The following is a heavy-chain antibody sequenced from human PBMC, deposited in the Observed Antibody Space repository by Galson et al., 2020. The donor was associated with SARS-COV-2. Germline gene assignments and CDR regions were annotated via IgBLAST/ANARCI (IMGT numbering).Heavy chain of an antibody. CDR2: INPSGGST. CDR3: ARDAGIAAADNNWFDP. CDR1: GYTFTSYY. D-gene: IGHD6-13*01. J-gene: IGHJ5*02. V-gene: IGHV1-46*01. Sequence: ASVKVSCKASGYTFTSYYMHWVRQAPGQGLEWMGIINPSGGSTSYAQKFQGRVTMTRDTSTSTVYMELSSLRSEDTAVYYCARDAGIAAADNNWFDPWGQGTLVTVSS.